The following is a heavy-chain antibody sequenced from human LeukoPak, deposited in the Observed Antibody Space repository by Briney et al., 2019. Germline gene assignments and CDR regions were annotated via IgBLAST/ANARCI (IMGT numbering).Heavy chain of an antibody. D-gene: IGHD2-2*01. Sequence: GGSLRLSCAASGFTFSSYSMNWVRQAPGKGLEWVSSISSSSYIYYADSVKGRFTISRDNAKNSLYLQMNSLRAEDTAVYYCARDVIVVVPAAKSYYGMDVWGQGTTVTVSS. V-gene: IGHV3-21*01. CDR1: GFTFSSYS. J-gene: IGHJ6*02. CDR3: ARDVIVVVPAAKSYYGMDV. CDR2: ISSSSYI.